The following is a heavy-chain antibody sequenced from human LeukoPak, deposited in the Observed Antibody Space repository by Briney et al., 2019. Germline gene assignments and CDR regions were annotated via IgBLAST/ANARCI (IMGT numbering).Heavy chain of an antibody. CDR3: ASGYSWRHAFDI. J-gene: IGHJ3*02. V-gene: IGHV3-74*01. CDR2: INSDGSST. D-gene: IGHD5-12*01. Sequence: PGGSLRLSCAASGFTFGSYAMSWVRQAPGKGLEWVSRINSDGSSTSYADSVKGRFTISRDNAKNSLYLQMNSLRAEDTAVYYCASGYSWRHAFDIWGQGTMVTVSS. CDR1: GFTFGSYA.